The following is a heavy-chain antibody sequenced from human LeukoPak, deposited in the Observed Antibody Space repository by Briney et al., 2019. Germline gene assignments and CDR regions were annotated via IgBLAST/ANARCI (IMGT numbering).Heavy chain of an antibody. CDR1: GGSFSGYY. CDR2: INHSGST. J-gene: IGHJ5*02. D-gene: IGHD3-3*01. Sequence: SETLSLTCAVYGGSFSGYYWSWIRQPPGKGLEWIGEINHSGSTNYNPSLKSRVTISVDTSKNQFSLKLSSVTAADTAVYYCARGELDFWSGYYHPKRWFDPRGQGTLVTVSS. V-gene: IGHV4-34*01. CDR3: ARGELDFWSGYYHPKRWFDP.